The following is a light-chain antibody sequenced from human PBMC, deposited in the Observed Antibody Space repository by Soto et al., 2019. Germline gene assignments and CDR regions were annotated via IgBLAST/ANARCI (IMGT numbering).Light chain of an antibody. Sequence: QSALTQPASVSGSPGQSITISCTGTSSDVGGYNYVSWYQQHPGKAPKLMIYDVSNRTSGVYNRFSGSKSGNTASLTISGLQAEDEADYYCCSYTSSRTLSVVCGGGTQPTVL. CDR3: CSYTSSRTLSVV. CDR1: SSDVGGYNY. J-gene: IGLJ2*01. V-gene: IGLV2-14*01. CDR2: DVS.